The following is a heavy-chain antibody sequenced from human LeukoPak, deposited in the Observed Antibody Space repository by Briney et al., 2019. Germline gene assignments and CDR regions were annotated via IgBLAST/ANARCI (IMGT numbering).Heavy chain of an antibody. CDR2: INPNSGGT. CDR3: AGQGILLYGDGDYASFDY. J-gene: IGHJ4*02. V-gene: IGHV1-2*02. D-gene: IGHD4-17*01. CDR1: GYTFTDYY. Sequence: GASVKVSFKASGYTFTDYYIHWVRQAPGQGLEWMAWINPNSGGTNYAQKFQGRVTLTRDTSISTAYMELSRLRSDDTAVYYCAGQGILLYGDGDYASFDYWGQGTLVAVSS.